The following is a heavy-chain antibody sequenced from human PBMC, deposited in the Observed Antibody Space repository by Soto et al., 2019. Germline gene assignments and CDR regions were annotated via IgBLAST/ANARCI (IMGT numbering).Heavy chain of an antibody. J-gene: IGHJ4*02. CDR3: AREDSSGSFDY. CDR2: ISSSGSTI. Sequence: LRLSFAASGFTFSSYEMNWVRQAPGKGLEWVSYISSSGSTIYYADSVKGRFTISRDNAKNSLYLQMNSLRAEDTAVYYCAREDSSGSFDYWGQGTLVTVSS. D-gene: IGHD3-22*01. CDR1: GFTFSSYE. V-gene: IGHV3-48*03.